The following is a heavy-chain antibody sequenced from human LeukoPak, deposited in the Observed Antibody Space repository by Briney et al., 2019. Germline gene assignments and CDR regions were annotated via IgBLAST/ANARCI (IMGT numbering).Heavy chain of an antibody. J-gene: IGHJ4*02. CDR3: ARDFSAVGVSTSDY. V-gene: IGHV3-69-1*01. D-gene: IGHD3-16*01. CDR1: GFTFTDYT. Sequence: PGGSLRLSCAASGFTFTDYTMNWVRQAPGKGLEWVSSVSSSSFISYADSVRGRFTISRDNTKNSLYLQMNSLRAEDTAMYYCARDFSAVGVSTSDYWGQGTLVTVSS. CDR2: VSSSSFI.